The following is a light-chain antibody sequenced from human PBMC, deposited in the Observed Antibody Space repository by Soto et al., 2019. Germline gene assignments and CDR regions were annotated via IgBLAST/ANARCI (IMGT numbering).Light chain of an antibody. CDR1: SSDVGYYNY. CDR3: SSYTTAYTQV. CDR2: EVT. Sequence: QSVLTQPASVSGSLGQSITISCTGTSSDVGYYNYVSWYQHHPGKVPKLMIYEVTNRPSGVSNRFSGSKSGNTASLTISGLQAEDEGDYYCSSYTTAYTQVFGGGTKVTVL. J-gene: IGLJ3*02. V-gene: IGLV2-14*01.